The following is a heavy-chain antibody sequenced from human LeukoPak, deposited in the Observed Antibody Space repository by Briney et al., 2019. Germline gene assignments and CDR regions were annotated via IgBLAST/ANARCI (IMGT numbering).Heavy chain of an antibody. D-gene: IGHD4-23*01. V-gene: IGHV3-21*01. CDR1: GFTFSSYG. J-gene: IGHJ4*02. CDR2: ISSSGSYI. CDR3: ANLLRWEPY. Sequence: GGSLRLSCAASGFTFSSYGMNWVRQAPGKGLEWVSAISSSGSYIYYADSVKGRFTISRDNAKKSLYLQMNSLRAEDTAVYYCANLLRWEPYWGQGTLVTVSS.